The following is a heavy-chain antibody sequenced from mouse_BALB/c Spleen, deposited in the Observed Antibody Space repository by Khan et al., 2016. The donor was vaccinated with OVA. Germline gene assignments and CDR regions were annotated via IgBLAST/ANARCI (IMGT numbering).Heavy chain of an antibody. V-gene: IGHV1S29*02. D-gene: IGHD1-2*01. CDR1: GYTFADYI. CDR2: IYPNNGDT. J-gene: IGHJ3*01. Sequence: VRLQQSGPELVKPGASVKISCRASGYTFADYIMDWVKQSHGTSLEWIGYIYPNNGDTGYNQKFKTKATLTVDSSSNTAYMELRSLTSEDSAVYYCARSGYGSFAFWGQGTLVTVSA. CDR3: ARSGYGSFAF.